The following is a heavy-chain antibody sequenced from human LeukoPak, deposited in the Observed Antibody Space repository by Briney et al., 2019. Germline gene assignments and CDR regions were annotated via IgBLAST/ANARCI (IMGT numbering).Heavy chain of an antibody. V-gene: IGHV4-38-2*02. Sequence: PSETLSLTCTVSGYSISSGYYWGWIRQPPGKGLEWIGSVFQSGVTYYNPSLKSRVTISMDTSRNQVSLKVRSVTAADTAVYYCAREGVTTVTNWFDPWGQGTLVTVSS. CDR3: AREGVTTVTNWFDP. CDR2: VFQSGVT. D-gene: IGHD4-11*01. J-gene: IGHJ5*02. CDR1: GYSISSGYY.